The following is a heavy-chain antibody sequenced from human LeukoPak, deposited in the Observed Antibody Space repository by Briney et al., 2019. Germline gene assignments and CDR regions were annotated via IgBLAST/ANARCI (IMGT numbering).Heavy chain of an antibody. CDR3: AMEVGMATISCFDY. D-gene: IGHD5-24*01. J-gene: IGHJ4*02. CDR1: GGTFSSYA. Sequence: SVKVSCKASGGTFSSYAISWVRQAPGQGLEWKGGIIPIFGTANYAQKFQGRVTITADESTSTAYMELSSLRSEDTAVYYCAMEVGMATISCFDYWGQGTLVTVSS. CDR2: IIPIFGTA. V-gene: IGHV1-69*13.